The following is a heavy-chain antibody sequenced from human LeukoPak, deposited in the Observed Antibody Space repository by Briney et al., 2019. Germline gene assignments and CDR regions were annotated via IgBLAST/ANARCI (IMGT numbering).Heavy chain of an antibody. V-gene: IGHV3-7*01. CDR2: IRQDGGEK. CDR3: ARENWTNDF. D-gene: IGHD1/OR15-1a*01. Sequence: GGSLRLSCAVSGFTFTDYWMNWVRQAPGKGLEWVASIRQDGGEKSYVDSVKGRFTISRDNTKSSLYLQINSLRAEDTAVYYCARENWTNDFWGQGTLVTVSS. CDR1: GFTFTDYW. J-gene: IGHJ4*02.